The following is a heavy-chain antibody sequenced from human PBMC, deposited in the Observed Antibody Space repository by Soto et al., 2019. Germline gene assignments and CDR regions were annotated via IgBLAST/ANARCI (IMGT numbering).Heavy chain of an antibody. D-gene: IGHD3-3*01. CDR1: VDSITTSDYY. CDR2: IYYSGSS. Sequence: SETLSLTCSFSVDSITTSDYYWSWIRQPPGKGLEWLGYIYYSGSSYYNPSLKGRATISVDTSKNQFSLKLSSVTAADTAMYYCARTVDFWSGYYTYWGPGTLVTVSS. J-gene: IGHJ4*02. CDR3: ARTVDFWSGYYTY. V-gene: IGHV4-30-4*01.